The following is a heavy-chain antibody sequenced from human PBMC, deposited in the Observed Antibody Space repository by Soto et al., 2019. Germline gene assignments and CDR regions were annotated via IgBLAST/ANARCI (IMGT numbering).Heavy chain of an antibody. CDR3: TRDVYMFDP. J-gene: IGHJ5*02. V-gene: IGHV4-59*01. CDR2: IDYTGTA. Sequence: SETLSLTCTVSGDSMNYYYWTWIRQPPGKGLEWIGYIDYTGTAEYNPSLKSRVTISVDTSKNQFSLNLTSVTAADTAVYYCTRDVYMFDPWGQGTQVTVSS. D-gene: IGHD3-10*01. CDR1: GDSMNYYY.